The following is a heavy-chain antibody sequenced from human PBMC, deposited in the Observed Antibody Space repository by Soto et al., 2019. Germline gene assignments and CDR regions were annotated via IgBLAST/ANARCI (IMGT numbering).Heavy chain of an antibody. J-gene: IGHJ4*02. V-gene: IGHV3-74*01. Sequence: GGSLRLSCAASGLTFSSYWMHWARQVPEKWMVWVSRINSDGSITNYADTLKVRFTISRDNVKITLYLQMHSLRAEDTAVYYCVRYPRSVGGSYRPDYWGQGTLGTVSS. D-gene: IGHD3-16*02. CDR2: INSDGSIT. CDR1: GLTFSSYW. CDR3: VRYPRSVGGSYRPDY.